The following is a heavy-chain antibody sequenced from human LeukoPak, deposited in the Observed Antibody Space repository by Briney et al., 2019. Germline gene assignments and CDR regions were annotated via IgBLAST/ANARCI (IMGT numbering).Heavy chain of an antibody. CDR2: IRYDGSNK. CDR3: AKDNLYGLWPLDY. V-gene: IGHV3-30*02. CDR1: GFTFSSYG. Sequence: GGSLRLSCAASGFTFSSYGMHWVRQAPGKGLEWVAFIRYDGSNKYYADSVKGRFTISRDNSKNTLYLQMNSLRDEDTAVYYCAKDNLYGLWPLDYWGQGTLVTVSS. J-gene: IGHJ4*02. D-gene: IGHD5-18*01.